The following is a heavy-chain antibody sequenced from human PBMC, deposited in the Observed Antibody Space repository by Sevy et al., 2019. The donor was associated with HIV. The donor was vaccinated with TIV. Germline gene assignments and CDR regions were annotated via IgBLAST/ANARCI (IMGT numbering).Heavy chain of an antibody. J-gene: IGHJ6*02. Sequence: ASVKVSCKASGYSFTSYAMHWVRQATGQRLEWMGWINAGNGNTKYSQKFQGRVTITRDTSASTAYMELSSLRSEDTAVYYCARDSATGWFAYGGMDVWGQGTTVTVSS. CDR2: INAGNGNT. V-gene: IGHV1-3*01. CDR3: ARDSATGWFAYGGMDV. CDR1: GYSFTSYA. D-gene: IGHD2-15*01.